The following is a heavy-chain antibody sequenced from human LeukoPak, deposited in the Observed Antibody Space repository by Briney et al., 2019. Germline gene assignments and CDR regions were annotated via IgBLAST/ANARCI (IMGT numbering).Heavy chain of an antibody. D-gene: IGHD3-16*01. CDR1: GFTFSNYA. J-gene: IGHJ4*02. CDR3: AKGFSYAYDY. CDR2: MSGSGGRT. Sequence: QTGGSLRLSCAASGFTFSNYAMSWVRQAPGKGLEWVSAMSGSGGRTYYADSVKGRFTISRDNSKNTLYLQMNSLGAEDTAVYYCAKGFSYAYDYWGQGTLVTVSS. V-gene: IGHV3-23*01.